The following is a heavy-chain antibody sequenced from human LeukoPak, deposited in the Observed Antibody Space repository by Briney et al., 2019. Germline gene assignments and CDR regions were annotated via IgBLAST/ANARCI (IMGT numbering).Heavy chain of an antibody. CDR1: GGTFSSYA. V-gene: IGHV1-69*13. Sequence: SVKVSCKASGGTFSSYAISWVRQAPGQGLEWMGGIIPIFGTANYAQKFQGRVTVTADESTSTAYMELSSLRSEDTAVYYCARVRSSGWRDAFDIWGQGTMVTVSS. D-gene: IGHD6-19*01. CDR3: ARVRSSGWRDAFDI. CDR2: IIPIFGTA. J-gene: IGHJ3*02.